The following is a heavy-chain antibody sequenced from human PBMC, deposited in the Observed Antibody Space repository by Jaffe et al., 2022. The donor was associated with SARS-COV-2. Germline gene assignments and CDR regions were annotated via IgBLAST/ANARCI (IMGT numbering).Heavy chain of an antibody. Sequence: EVQLVESGGGLVKPGGSLRLSCAASGFTFSSYSMNWVRQAPGKGLEWVSSISSSSSYIYYADSVKGRFTISRDNAKNSLYLQMNSLRAEDTAVYYCARVPRGGSYYNDYWGQGTLVTVSS. J-gene: IGHJ4*02. V-gene: IGHV3-21*01. CDR2: ISSSSSYI. D-gene: IGHD1-26*01. CDR3: ARVPRGGSYYNDY. CDR1: GFTFSSYS.